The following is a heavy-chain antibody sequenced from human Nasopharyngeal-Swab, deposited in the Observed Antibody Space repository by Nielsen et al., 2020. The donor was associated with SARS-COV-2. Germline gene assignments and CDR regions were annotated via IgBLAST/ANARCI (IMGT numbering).Heavy chain of an antibody. V-gene: IGHV3-9*01. CDR2: ISWNSGSI. Sequence: GGSLRLSCAASGFTFDDYAMHWVRQAPGKGLEWVSGISWNSGSIGYADSVKGRFTISRDNAKNSLYLQMNSLRAEDTAVYYCARDKDSGYELTPHLYWGQGTLVTVSS. J-gene: IGHJ4*02. D-gene: IGHD5-12*01. CDR3: ARDKDSGYELTPHLY. CDR1: GFTFDDYA.